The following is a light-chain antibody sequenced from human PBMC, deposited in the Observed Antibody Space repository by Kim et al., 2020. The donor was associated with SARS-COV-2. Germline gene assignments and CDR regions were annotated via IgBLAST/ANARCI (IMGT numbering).Light chain of an antibody. V-gene: IGKV4-1*01. CDR1: QRVLYSSNDKNY. Sequence: RATINCKSSQRVLYSSNDKNYLAWYQQKPGQPPKLLIYWASTRGSGVPDRFSGSGSGTDFTLTISSLQAEDVAVYYCQQYYSSPYTFGQGTKLEI. CDR3: QQYYSSPYT. CDR2: WAS. J-gene: IGKJ2*01.